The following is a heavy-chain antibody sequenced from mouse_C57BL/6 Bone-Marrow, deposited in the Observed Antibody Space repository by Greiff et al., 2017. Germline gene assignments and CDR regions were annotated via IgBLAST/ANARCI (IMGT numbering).Heavy chain of an antibody. CDR2: IDPSDSYT. V-gene: IGHV1-69*01. CDR3: ARSNWVYAMDY. CDR1: GYTFTSYW. J-gene: IGHJ4*01. D-gene: IGHD4-1*02. Sequence: QVQLQQPGAELVMPGASVKLSCKASGYTFTSYWMHWVKLRPGQGLEWIGEIDPSDSYTNYNQKFKGKSTLTVDKSSSTAYMQLSSLTSEDSAVYYCARSNWVYAMDYWGQGTSVTVSS.